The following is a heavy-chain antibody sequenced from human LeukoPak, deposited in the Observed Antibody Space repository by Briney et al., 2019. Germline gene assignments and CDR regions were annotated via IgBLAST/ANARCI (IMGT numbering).Heavy chain of an antibody. D-gene: IGHD2-2*01. Sequence: ASVKVSCKASGYTFTSYAMNWVRQAPGQGVEWMGWINTDTGNPTYAQGFTGRFVFSLDTSVSTAYLQISSLKAEDTAVYYCARSYCSSTSCRFDYWGQGTLVTVSS. V-gene: IGHV7-4-1*02. J-gene: IGHJ4*02. CDR3: ARSYCSSTSCRFDY. CDR1: GYTFTSYA. CDR2: INTDTGNP.